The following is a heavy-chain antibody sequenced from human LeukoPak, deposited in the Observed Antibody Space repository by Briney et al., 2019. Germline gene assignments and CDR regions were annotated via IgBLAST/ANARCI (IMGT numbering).Heavy chain of an antibody. J-gene: IGHJ4*02. V-gene: IGHV3-7*01. D-gene: IGHD1-26*01. Sequence: GGSLRLSCAASEFTFSSYEMNWVRQAPGKGLEWVATIKRDGAETYYVDSVRGRFTISRDNAENSVYLRMNSLRDEDTAVYYCTRGGRNTSYYWYYWGQGTLVTVSS. CDR3: TRGGRNTSYYWYY. CDR2: IKRDGAET. CDR1: EFTFSSYE.